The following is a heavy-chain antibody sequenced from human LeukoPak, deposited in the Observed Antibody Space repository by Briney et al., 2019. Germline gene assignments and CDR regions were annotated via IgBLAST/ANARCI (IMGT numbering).Heavy chain of an antibody. J-gene: IGHJ3*02. CDR1: GFTFSSYA. D-gene: IGHD3-22*01. CDR3: AREGGGVRSSGYYPGAFDI. V-gene: IGHV3-30-3*01. Sequence: GRSLRLSCAASGFTFSSYAMHWVRQAPGKGLEWVAVISYDGSNKYYADSVKGRFTISRDNSKNTLYLQMNSLRAEDTAVYYCAREGGGVRSSGYYPGAFDIWGQGTMVTVSS. CDR2: ISYDGSNK.